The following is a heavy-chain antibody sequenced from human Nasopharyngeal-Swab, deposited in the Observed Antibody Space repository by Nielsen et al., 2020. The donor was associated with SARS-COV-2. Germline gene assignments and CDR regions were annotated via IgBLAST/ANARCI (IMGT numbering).Heavy chain of an antibody. CDR3: ARTTVTTDPGDY. V-gene: IGHV3-23*01. CDR2: ISGLGGST. CDR1: GFTFSSYS. Sequence: GESLKISCAASGFTFSSYSMSWVRQAPGKGPEWISAISGLGGSTYYADSVKGRFTISRDNSKNTLYLQMNSLRAEDTAVYFCARTTVTTDPGDYWGQGTLVTVSS. J-gene: IGHJ4*02. D-gene: IGHD4-17*01.